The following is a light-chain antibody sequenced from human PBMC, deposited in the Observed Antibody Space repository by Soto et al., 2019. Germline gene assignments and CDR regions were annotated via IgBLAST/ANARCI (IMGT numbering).Light chain of an antibody. J-gene: IGLJ2*01. Sequence: QSALTQPASVSGSPGQSITISCTGSSSDVGHYNLVSWYQHHPGKAPKLMISEVVKRPSGVSNRFSGSKSGNTASLTISGLQAEDEADYYCCSYAGSSMFVFGGGTKLTVL. CDR3: CSYAGSSMFV. V-gene: IGLV2-23*02. CDR2: EVV. CDR1: SSDVGHYNL.